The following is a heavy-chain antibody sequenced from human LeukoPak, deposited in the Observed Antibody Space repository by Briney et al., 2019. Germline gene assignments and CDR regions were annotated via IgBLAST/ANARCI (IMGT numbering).Heavy chain of an antibody. J-gene: IGHJ6*02. D-gene: IGHD2-2*01. CDR1: GFNISSYA. Sequence: PGGSLRLSCAASGFNISSYAMSWVRQAPGKGLEWVSAISGSGGSTYYADSVKGRFTISRDNSKNTLYLQMNSLRAEDTAVYYCAKGVTSSYYYYYGMDVWGQGTTVTVSS. V-gene: IGHV3-23*01. CDR2: ISGSGGST. CDR3: AKGVTSSYYYYYGMDV.